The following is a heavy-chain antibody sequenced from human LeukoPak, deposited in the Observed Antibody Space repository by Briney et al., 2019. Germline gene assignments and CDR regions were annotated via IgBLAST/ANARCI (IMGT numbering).Heavy chain of an antibody. D-gene: IGHD7-27*01. V-gene: IGHV3-30*18. CDR3: AKDGGLWVSAHWGDS. J-gene: IGHJ4*02. CDR1: GFTFNNYA. Sequence: PGGSLRLSCTASGFTFNNYAIHWVRQAPGKGPEWVAAISKDASSTFYAASVKGRFTVSRDNSKNTLFLQMNSLRAEDTAVYYCAKDGGLWVSAHWGDSWGRGTLVTVSS. CDR2: ISKDASST.